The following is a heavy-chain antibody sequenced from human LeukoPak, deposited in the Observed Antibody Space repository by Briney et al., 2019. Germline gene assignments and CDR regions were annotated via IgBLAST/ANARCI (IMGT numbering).Heavy chain of an antibody. D-gene: IGHD4-17*01. CDR3: ARFMTTVTTSYSDY. CDR2: IYPGDSDT. J-gene: IGHJ4*02. CDR1: GYGFTNYW. Sequence: PGESLKISCKGSGYGFTNYWIGWVRQMPGKGLEWMGIIYPGDSDTRYNPSFQGQVTISADKSISTAYLQWSSLKASDTAMYYCARFMTTVTTSYSDYWGQGTLVTVSS. V-gene: IGHV5-51*01.